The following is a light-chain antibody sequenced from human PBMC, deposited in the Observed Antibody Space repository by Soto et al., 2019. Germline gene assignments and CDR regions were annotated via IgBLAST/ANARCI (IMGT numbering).Light chain of an antibody. CDR2: AAS. V-gene: IGKV1-39*01. CDR1: QSISSY. Sequence: DIQMTQSPFFLSASVGDRVTITCRASQSISSYLNWYQQKPGKAPNLLIYAASSLQSGVPSRFSGSASGTDFTLTISSLHPEDFATYYCQQSYSTPFTFGQGTKLEIK. J-gene: IGKJ2*01. CDR3: QQSYSTPFT.